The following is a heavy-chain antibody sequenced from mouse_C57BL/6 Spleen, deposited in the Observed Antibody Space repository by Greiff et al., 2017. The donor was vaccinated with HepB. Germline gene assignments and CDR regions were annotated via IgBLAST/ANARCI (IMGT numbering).Heavy chain of an antibody. V-gene: IGHV2-5*01. J-gene: IGHJ4*01. CDR2: IWRGGST. Sequence: VQLQQSGPGLVQPSQTLSITCTVSGFSLTSYGVSWVRQSPGKGLEWLGVIWRGGSTDYNAAFMSRLSITKDNSTSQVFFKMNSLQADDTAIYYCANSYYSNYYAMDGWGQGTSVTVSS. D-gene: IGHD2-5*01. CDR3: ANSYYSNYYAMDG. CDR1: GFSLTSYG.